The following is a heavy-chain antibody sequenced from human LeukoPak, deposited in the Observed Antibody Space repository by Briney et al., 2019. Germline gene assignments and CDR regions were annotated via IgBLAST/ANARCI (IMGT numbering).Heavy chain of an antibody. CDR2: ISYHGSDE. CDR3: VRGRYYYDTSGYLDY. D-gene: IGHD3-22*01. Sequence: PGGSLRLSCAASGFTFNNYAMPWVRQAPGKGLEWVSLISYHGSDEYYADSVKGRFTISRDNSKNTLYLQMNSLRAEDTALYYCVRGRYYYDTSGYLDYWGQGTLVTVSS. V-gene: IGHV3-30-3*01. J-gene: IGHJ4*02. CDR1: GFTFNNYA.